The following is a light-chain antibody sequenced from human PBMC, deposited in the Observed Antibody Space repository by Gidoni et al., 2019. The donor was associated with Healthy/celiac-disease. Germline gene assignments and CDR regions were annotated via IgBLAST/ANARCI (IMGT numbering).Light chain of an antibody. CDR2: GAS. V-gene: IGKV3-20*01. CDR3: QQYGSSPWT. J-gene: IGKJ1*01. Sequence: EIELTQSPGTLSLSPGDRATFSCRASRTGSSSYLAWYQQKPGQAPRLLIYGASSRATGIPDRFSGSGSGTDFTLTISRLEPEDFAVYYCQQYGSSPWTFGQGTKVEIK. CDR1: RTGSSSY.